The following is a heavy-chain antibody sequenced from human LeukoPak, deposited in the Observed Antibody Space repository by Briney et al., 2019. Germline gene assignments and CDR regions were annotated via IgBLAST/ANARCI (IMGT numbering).Heavy chain of an antibody. V-gene: IGHV1-18*01. J-gene: IGHJ5*02. CDR2: ISTYIGNT. Sequence: GASVKVSCKASGYTFTTYGISWVRQAPGQGLEWMGWISTYIGNTNYAQQFQGRVTMTTDTSMSTTYMELRSLRSDDTAVYYCARDLIAVRPGWFDPWGQGSLVTVSS. CDR1: GYTFTTYG. D-gene: IGHD6-6*01. CDR3: ARDLIAVRPGWFDP.